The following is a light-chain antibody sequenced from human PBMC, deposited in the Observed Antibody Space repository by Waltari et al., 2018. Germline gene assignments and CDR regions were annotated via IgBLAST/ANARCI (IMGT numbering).Light chain of an antibody. CDR1: QSVSSSY. Sequence: EIVLTQSPGTLSLSPGERATLSCRASQSVSSSYFAWYQQKPGQAPRLLIYGASSRATCIPDRFSGSGSGTDFTLTINRLEPEDFAVYYCQQYVSSPWTFVQVTRFEIK. CDR3: QQYVSSPWT. V-gene: IGKV3-20*01. J-gene: IGKJ1*01. CDR2: GAS.